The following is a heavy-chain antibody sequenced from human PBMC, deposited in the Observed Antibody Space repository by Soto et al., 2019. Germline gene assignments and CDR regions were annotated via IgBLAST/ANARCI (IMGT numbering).Heavy chain of an antibody. CDR2: IYYSGST. J-gene: IGHJ4*02. Sequence: SETLSLTCTVSGGSISSSSYYWGWIRQPPGKGLEWIGSIYYSGSTYYNPSLKSRVTISVDTSKNHFSLKLSSVTAADTAVYYCASQRDLKYYYDSSGYYYQTYYFDYWGQGTLVTVSS. D-gene: IGHD3-22*01. V-gene: IGHV4-39*01. CDR3: ASQRDLKYYYDSSGYYYQTYYFDY. CDR1: GGSISSSSYY.